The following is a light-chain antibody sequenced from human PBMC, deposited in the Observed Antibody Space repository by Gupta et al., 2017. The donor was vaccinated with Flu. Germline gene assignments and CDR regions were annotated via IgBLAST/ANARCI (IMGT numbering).Light chain of an antibody. CDR3: SSYTSSSTRV. Sequence: QPALTQPASVSGSPGPSITISCTGTSSDFGGYNYVSWYQQHPGKAPKLMIYEVSNRPSGVSNRFSGSKSGNTASLTISGLQAEDEADYYCSSYTSSSTRVFGTGTKVTVL. J-gene: IGLJ1*01. CDR2: EVS. CDR1: SSDFGGYNY. V-gene: IGLV2-14*01.